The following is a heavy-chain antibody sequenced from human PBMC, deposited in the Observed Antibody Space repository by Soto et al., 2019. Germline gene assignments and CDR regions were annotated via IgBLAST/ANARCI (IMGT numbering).Heavy chain of an antibody. CDR2: IYHSGST. V-gene: IGHV4-30-4*07. Sequence: SETLSLTCAVSGGSISSGGYSWSWIRQPPGKGLEWIGYIYHSGSTNYNPSLKSRVTISVDTSKNQFSLKLSSVTAADTAVYYCARQGRSSWPAFDYWGQGTLVTVSS. CDR1: GGSISSGGYS. D-gene: IGHD6-13*01. J-gene: IGHJ4*02. CDR3: ARQGRSSWPAFDY.